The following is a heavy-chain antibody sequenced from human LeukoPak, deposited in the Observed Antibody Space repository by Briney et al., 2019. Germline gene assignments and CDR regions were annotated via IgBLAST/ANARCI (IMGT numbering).Heavy chain of an antibody. CDR2: FDPEDGET. D-gene: IGHD3-3*01. CDR3: ATPTPHVKPLRFLVWLPNL. J-gene: IGHJ4*02. V-gene: IGHV1-24*01. Sequence: ASVKVSCKVSGYTLTELSMHWVRQAPGKGLEWMGGFDPEDGETIYAQKFQGRVTMTEDTSTDTAYMELSSLRSEDTAVYYCATPTPHVKPLRFLVWLPNLWGQGTLVTVSS. CDR1: GYTLTELS.